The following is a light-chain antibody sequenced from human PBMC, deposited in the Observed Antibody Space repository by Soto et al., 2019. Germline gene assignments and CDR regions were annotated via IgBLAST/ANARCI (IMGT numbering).Light chain of an antibody. CDR1: SSDVGGYNF. CDR3: SSWTSSTTQV. V-gene: IGLV2-14*01. Sequence: ALTQPASVSGSPGQSITISCTGTSSDVGGYNFVSWYQQHPGKAPKLMIFEVNNRPSGVSNRFSGSKSGNTASLTISGLQAEDEADYYCSSWTSSTTQVLGGGTKLTVL. J-gene: IGLJ2*01. CDR2: EVN.